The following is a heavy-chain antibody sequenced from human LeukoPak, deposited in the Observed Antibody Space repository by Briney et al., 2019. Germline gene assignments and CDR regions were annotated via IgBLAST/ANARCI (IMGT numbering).Heavy chain of an antibody. V-gene: IGHV4-59*08. Sequence: SETLSLTCTVSGGSISSYYWSWIRQPPGKGLEWIGYIYYSGSTNYNPSLKSRVTISVDTSKNQFSLKLSSVTAADTAVYYCARQGLPWSEDVWGKGTTVTVSS. CDR1: GGSISSYY. D-gene: IGHD3-10*01. CDR3: ARQGLPWSEDV. CDR2: IYYSGST. J-gene: IGHJ6*04.